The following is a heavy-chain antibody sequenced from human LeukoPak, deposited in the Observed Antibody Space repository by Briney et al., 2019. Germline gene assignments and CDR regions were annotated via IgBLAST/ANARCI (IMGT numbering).Heavy chain of an antibody. CDR1: RYTFTGYY. V-gene: IGHV1-2*02. J-gene: IGHJ1*01. D-gene: IGHD2-2*01. CDR3: AAPYCSSTSCLEYFQH. CDR2: INPNSGGT. Sequence: ASVKVSCKASRYTFTGYYMHWVRQAPGQGLEWMGWINPNSGGTNYAQKFQGRVTMTRDTSISTAYMELSRLRSDDTAVYYCAAPYCSSTSCLEYFQHWGQGTLVTVST.